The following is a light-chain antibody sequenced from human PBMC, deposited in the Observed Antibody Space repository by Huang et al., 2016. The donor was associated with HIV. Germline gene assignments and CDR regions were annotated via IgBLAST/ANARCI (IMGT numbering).Light chain of an antibody. J-gene: IGKJ5*01. CDR2: SAS. Sequence: DILLTQSPSSLSASVGDRVTITCRASKNIKTYLTWYQQNPGKAPNRLIHSASTLQTGGQSRLSGSGSGTDFTLTVNSLQPEDSATYYCQQGYSALITFGQGTRL. CDR1: KNIKTY. CDR3: QQGYSALIT. V-gene: IGKV1-39*01.